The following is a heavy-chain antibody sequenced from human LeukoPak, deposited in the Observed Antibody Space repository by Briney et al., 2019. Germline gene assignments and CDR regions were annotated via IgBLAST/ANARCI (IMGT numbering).Heavy chain of an antibody. Sequence: GGSLRLSCAASGFTFSSYAMSWVRQAPGKGLEWVSAISGSGGSTYYADSVKGRFTISRDNSKNTLYLQMNSLRAEDTAVYYCARGGIIVPDPDYWGQGTLVTVSS. CDR2: ISGSGGST. J-gene: IGHJ4*02. D-gene: IGHD6-19*01. CDR3: ARGGIIVPDPDY. V-gene: IGHV3-23*01. CDR1: GFTFSSYA.